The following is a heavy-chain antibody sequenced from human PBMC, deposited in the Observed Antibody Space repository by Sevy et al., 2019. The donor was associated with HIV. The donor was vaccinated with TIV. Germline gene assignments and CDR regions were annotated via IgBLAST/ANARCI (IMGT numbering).Heavy chain of an antibody. CDR1: GGSISSYY. V-gene: IGHV4-59*01. CDR3: ARVTTPLDRGYNWFDP. J-gene: IGHJ5*02. CDR2: IYYSGST. Sequence: SETLSLTCTVSGGSISSYYWSWIRQPPGKGLEWIGYIYYSGSTNYNPALKSRITISVDTSKNQFSLKLSSVTAADTAVYYCARVTTPLDRGYNWFDPWGQGTLVTVSS. D-gene: IGHD3-3*01.